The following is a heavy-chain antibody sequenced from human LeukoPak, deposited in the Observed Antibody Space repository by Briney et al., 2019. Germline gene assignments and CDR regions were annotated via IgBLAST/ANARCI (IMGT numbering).Heavy chain of an antibody. CDR2: ITRSGTST. J-gene: IGHJ4*02. D-gene: IGHD3-9*01. V-gene: IGHV3-23*01. CDR1: GFTFSDYA. CDR3: VIWGDYDVLTGYYVPDY. Sequence: GASLRLSCVASGFTFSDYAMSWVRQAPGKGLEWVSGITRSGTSTYYADSLKGRFTISRDNSKNTVFLQMNSLRHEDTAIYYCVIWGDYDVLTGYYVPDYWGQGTLVTVSS.